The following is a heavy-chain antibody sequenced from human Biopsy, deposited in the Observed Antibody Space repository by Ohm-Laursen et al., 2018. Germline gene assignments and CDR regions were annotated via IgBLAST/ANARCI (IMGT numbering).Heavy chain of an antibody. CDR3: ARGPHSGSHSCFDY. CDR2: IIPMFGTA. J-gene: IGHJ4*02. V-gene: IGHV1-69*13. CDR1: GGTFINYA. Sequence: EASVKVSCKASGGTFINYAISWVRQAPGQGLEWMGGIIPMFGTANYAQMFQGRVTISADESTSTPYMELSSLTTEDTAIYYCARGPHSGSHSCFDYWGRGTLVTVSS. D-gene: IGHD1-26*01.